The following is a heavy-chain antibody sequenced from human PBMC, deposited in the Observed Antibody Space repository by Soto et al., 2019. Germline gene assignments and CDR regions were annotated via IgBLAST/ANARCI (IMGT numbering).Heavy chain of an antibody. Sequence: EVKLLESGGGLVQPGGSLKLSCAASGFIFSAYAMSWVRQAPGKGLEWVSTISDTIGATDYADSVKGRFTISSDISRNTLYLEMNNLRAEDTAMYYCAKAQWLLGGDYFASWGQGALVTVSS. CDR2: ISDTIGAT. J-gene: IGHJ4*02. CDR3: AKAQWLLGGDYFAS. D-gene: IGHD6-19*01. V-gene: IGHV3-23*01. CDR1: GFIFSAYA.